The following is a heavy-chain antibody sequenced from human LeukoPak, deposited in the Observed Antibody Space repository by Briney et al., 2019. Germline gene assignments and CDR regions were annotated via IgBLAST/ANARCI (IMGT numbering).Heavy chain of an antibody. J-gene: IGHJ5*02. V-gene: IGHV3-30*18. Sequence: PGGSLRLSCAASGFTFSSYGMHWVRQAPGKGLEWVAVISYDGSNKYYADSVKGQFTISRDNSKNTLYLQMNSLRAEDTAVYYCAKELYGDPIPWGQGTLVTVSS. CDR3: AKELYGDPIP. CDR2: ISYDGSNK. CDR1: GFTFSSYG. D-gene: IGHD4-17*01.